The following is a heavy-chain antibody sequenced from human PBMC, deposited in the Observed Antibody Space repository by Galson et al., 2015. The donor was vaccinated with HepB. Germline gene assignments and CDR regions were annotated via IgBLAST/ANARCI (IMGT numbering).Heavy chain of an antibody. CDR1: GFTFSNHA. CDR3: AKVSSRDYDFWSGSRYFDY. J-gene: IGHJ4*02. V-gene: IGHV3-23*01. Sequence: SLRLSCAASGFTFSNHAMGWVRQAPGKGLEWVSTISGSGSSTYYTDSVKGRFTISRDNSKNTVYVQMNSLRVEDTAAYYCAKVSSRDYDFWSGSRYFDYWGKGTLVTVSS. CDR2: ISGSGSST. D-gene: IGHD3-3*01.